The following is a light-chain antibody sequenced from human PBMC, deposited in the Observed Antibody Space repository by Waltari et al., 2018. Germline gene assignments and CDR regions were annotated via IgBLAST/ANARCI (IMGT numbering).Light chain of an antibody. J-gene: IGLJ2*01. CDR2: DVD. Sequence: QSALTQPSSVSGSPGQSIPISRNGTSSDIGANDYVSWYQQHPGKAPQLIIFDVDKRPSGISIRFSASKSDNTASLTISGLQAEDEADYYCSSYTRSSRLVFGGGTKLVVL. CDR3: SSYTRSSRLV. V-gene: IGLV2-14*03. CDR1: SSDIGANDY.